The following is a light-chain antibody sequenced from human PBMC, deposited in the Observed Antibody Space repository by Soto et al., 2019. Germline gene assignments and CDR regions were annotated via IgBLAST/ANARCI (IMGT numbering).Light chain of an antibody. V-gene: IGLV2-23*01. CDR2: EGS. CDR3: CSYAGSSTSV. J-gene: IGLJ1*01. CDR1: SSDVGSYNL. Sequence: QSALTQPASVSGSPGQSITVSCTGTSSDVGSYNLVSRYQQHPGKAPKLMIYEGSKRPSGVSNRFSGSKSGNTASLTISGLQAEDEADYYCCSYAGSSTSVFGTGTKLTVL.